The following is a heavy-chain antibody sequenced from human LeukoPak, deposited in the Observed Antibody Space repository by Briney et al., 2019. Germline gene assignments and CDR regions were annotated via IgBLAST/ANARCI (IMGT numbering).Heavy chain of an antibody. CDR1: GGSISSYY. J-gene: IGHJ4*02. CDR2: IYYSGST. CDR3: ASGRGFGELMGYFDY. D-gene: IGHD3-10*01. V-gene: IGHV4-59*01. Sequence: SETLSLTCTVSGGSISSYYWSWIRQPPGKGLEWIGYIYYSGSTNYNPSLRSRVTISVDTSKNQFSLKLSSVTAADTAVYYCASGRGFGELMGYFDYWGQGTLVTVSS.